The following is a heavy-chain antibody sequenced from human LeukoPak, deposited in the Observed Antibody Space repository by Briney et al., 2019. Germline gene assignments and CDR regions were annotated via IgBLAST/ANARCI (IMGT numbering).Heavy chain of an antibody. CDR2: IAQDGSET. V-gene: IGHV3-7*05. D-gene: IGHD2-2*01. CDR3: VRVIVEVPGVSDYCDY. J-gene: IGHJ4*02. CDR1: GFTFSSYA. Sequence: GRSLRLSCAASGFTFSSYAMYWVRQAPGKGLEWVANIAQDGSETFYVDSVKGRFTISRDNAKNSLYLQMNSPRAEDTAVYYCVRVIVEVPGVSDYCDYWGQGTLVTVSS.